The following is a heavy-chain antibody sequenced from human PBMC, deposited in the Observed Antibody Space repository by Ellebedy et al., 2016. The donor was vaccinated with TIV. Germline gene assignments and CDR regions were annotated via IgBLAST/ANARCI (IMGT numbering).Heavy chain of an antibody. CDR2: IKKDGSEI. CDR1: GFTFSSYW. Sequence: GGSLRLXXAASGFTFSSYWVNWVRQAPGKGLEWVANIKKDGSEIYYVDSVKGRFTISRDNAKNSLYLQMNSLRAEDTAVYYCANLWEAPRWGQGTMVTVSS. D-gene: IGHD3-16*01. V-gene: IGHV3-7*01. CDR3: ANLWEAPR. J-gene: IGHJ3*01.